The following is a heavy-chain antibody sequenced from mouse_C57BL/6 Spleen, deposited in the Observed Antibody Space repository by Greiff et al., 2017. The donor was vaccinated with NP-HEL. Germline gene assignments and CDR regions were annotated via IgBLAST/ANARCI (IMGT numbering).Heavy chain of an antibody. CDR1: GYTFTSYW. CDR2: IDPSDSET. CDR3: ARGLRRDYAMDY. J-gene: IGHJ4*01. Sequence: QVQLQQPGAELVRPGSSVKLSCKASGYTFTSYWMHWVKQRPIQGLEWIGNIDPSDSETHYNQKFKDKATLTVDKSSSTAYMQLSSLTSEDSAVYDCARGLRRDYAMDYWGQGTSVTVSS. D-gene: IGHD2-2*01. V-gene: IGHV1-52*01.